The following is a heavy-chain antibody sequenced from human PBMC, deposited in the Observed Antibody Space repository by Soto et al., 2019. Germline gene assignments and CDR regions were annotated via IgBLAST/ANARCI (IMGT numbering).Heavy chain of an antibody. D-gene: IGHD3-9*01. J-gene: IGHJ6*02. V-gene: IGHV4-34*01. CDR1: GGSFSGYY. CDR3: ASPPTVLRYFDSV. CDR2: INHSGNT. Sequence: SETLSLTCAVYGGSFSGYYWSWIRQPPGKGLEWIGEINHSGNTNYNPSLKSRVTISVDTSKNQFSLKLSSVTAADTAVYYCASPPTVLRYFDSVWGQGTTVTVSS.